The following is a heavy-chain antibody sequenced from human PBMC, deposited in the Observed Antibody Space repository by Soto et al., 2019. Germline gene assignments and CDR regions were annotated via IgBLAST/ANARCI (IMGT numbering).Heavy chain of an antibody. CDR1: GYSFTSYW. CDR2: IYPGGSDT. J-gene: IGHJ4*02. CDR3: AAYRGSSGRHFDY. V-gene: IGHV5-51*01. Sequence: GESLKISCKGSGYSFTSYWVGWGRQMPGEGLEVMGRIYPGGSDTRYSPSFQGQVITSADQSISTAYLQWSSLKASDTAMFYCAAYRGSSGRHFDYWGQGTQVTVSS. D-gene: IGHD6-6*01.